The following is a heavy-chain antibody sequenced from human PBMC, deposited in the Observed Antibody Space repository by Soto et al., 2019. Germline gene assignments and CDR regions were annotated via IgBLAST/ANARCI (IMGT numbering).Heavy chain of an antibody. CDR1: GGTFSNHA. J-gene: IGHJ3*02. Sequence: QVHLVQSGAEVKKPGSSVKVSCRAPGGTFSNHAINWVRQAPGQGLEWMGRIIPIFTTTNYAQKFQGRVRMTADXSXTXPYMELSSLKHDDTAVYYCAREVAADGTFREDVFDIWGQGTLVTVSS. CDR2: IIPIFTTT. CDR3: AREVAADGTFREDVFDI. D-gene: IGHD6-13*01. V-gene: IGHV1-69*12.